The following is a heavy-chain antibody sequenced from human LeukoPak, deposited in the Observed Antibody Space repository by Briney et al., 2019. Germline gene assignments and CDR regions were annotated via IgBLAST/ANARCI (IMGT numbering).Heavy chain of an antibody. CDR1: GFTFGSFA. J-gene: IGHJ4*02. CDR3: AKIARLVSYLDY. Sequence: GSLRLSCAASGFTFGSFAMTWVRQAPGKGLEWVANINQDGSEKYFVDSVKGRFTISRDNAKNSLYLQMNSLRAKDTAVYYCAKIARLVSYLDYWGQGILVTVSS. V-gene: IGHV3-7*03. CDR2: INQDGSEK. D-gene: IGHD6-19*01.